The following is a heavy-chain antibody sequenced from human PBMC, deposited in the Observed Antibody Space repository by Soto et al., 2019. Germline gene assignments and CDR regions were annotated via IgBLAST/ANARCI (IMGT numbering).Heavy chain of an antibody. CDR3: ASGSETTVTTTDY. CDR2: ISSRGNYI. V-gene: IGHV3-21*01. J-gene: IGHJ4*02. Sequence: GGSLRLSCAASGFTFSTYSMNWVRQAPGKGLEWVSSISSRGNYIYYADSMKSRFTISRDNAKNSLYLQMNSLRAEDTAVYYCASGSETTVTTTDYWGQGTLVTVSS. CDR1: GFTFSTYS. D-gene: IGHD4-4*01.